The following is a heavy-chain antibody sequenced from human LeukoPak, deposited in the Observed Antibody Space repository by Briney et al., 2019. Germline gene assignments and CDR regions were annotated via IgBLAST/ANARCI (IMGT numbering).Heavy chain of an antibody. D-gene: IGHD3-9*01. Sequence: GESLRLSCAASGFTFSSYAMSWVRQAPGKGLEWVSAISGSGGSTYYADSVKGRFTISRDKSKNTLYLQMNSLRAEDAAVYYCAKDRRYFDWLLGGYFDYWGQGTLVTVSS. CDR1: GFTFSSYA. CDR3: AKDRRYFDWLLGGYFDY. V-gene: IGHV3-23*01. CDR2: ISGSGGST. J-gene: IGHJ4*02.